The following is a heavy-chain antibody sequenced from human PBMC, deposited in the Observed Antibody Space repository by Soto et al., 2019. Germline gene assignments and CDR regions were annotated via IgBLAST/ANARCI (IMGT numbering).Heavy chain of an antibody. V-gene: IGHV3-74*01. D-gene: IGHD4-17*01. CDR2: IDTDGGGT. Sequence: EVQLVESGGGLVQPGGSLRVSCAASGFTFRSHRIHWVRQAQGKGLEWVSRIDTDGGGTSYADSVKGRFTISTDNAENTVYLQMNGLRVEDTAVYYCATVFDVWGQGTLVNVSS. CDR3: ATVFDV. J-gene: IGHJ4*02. CDR1: GFTFRSHR.